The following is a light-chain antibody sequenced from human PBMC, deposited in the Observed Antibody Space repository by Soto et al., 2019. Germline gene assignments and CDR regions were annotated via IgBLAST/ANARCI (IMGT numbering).Light chain of an antibody. V-gene: IGKV1-5*01. J-gene: IGKJ2*01. CDR1: QNISVW. CDR3: QQYDSSSPT. Sequence: DIQMTQSPSTLSASVGDGVTITCRASQNISVWLAWYQQRPGKAPKFLIYDASSLETGDPSRFSGSGSGTEFTLTIRSLQPDDFAPYYCQQYDSSSPTFGQGTKLEIK. CDR2: DAS.